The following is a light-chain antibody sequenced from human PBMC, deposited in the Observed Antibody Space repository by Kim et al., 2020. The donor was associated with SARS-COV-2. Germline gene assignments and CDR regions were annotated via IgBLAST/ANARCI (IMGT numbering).Light chain of an antibody. CDR3: LQDYIYPLT. Sequence: AIQMTQSPSSLSASVGDRVTITCRASQGIRNDVGWYQQKPGKAPKLLIYAASSLQSGVPSRFSGKGSGIDFTLTISSLQPEDFATYYCLQDYIYPLTFGGGTKLEI. CDR2: AAS. CDR1: QGIRND. V-gene: IGKV1-6*01. J-gene: IGKJ4*01.